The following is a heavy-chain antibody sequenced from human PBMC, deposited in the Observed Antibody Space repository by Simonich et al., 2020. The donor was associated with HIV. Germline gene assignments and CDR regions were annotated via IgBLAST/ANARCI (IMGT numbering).Heavy chain of an antibody. CDR1: GGSFSGYY. D-gene: IGHD3-10*01. Sequence: QVQLQQWGAGLLKPSETLSLTCAVYGGSFSGYYWSWIRQPPGKGLEWIGEINHSGSTNYNPSLKSRVRISVDTSKNQFSLKLTSVTAADTAVYYCARRGSVSSGSPRYFDSWGHGTLVTVSS. CDR2: INHSGST. V-gene: IGHV4-34*01. J-gene: IGHJ4*01. CDR3: ARRGSVSSGSPRYFDS.